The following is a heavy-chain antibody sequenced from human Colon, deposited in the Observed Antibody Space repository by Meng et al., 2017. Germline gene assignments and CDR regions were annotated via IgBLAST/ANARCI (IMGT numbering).Heavy chain of an antibody. D-gene: IGHD3-10*01. V-gene: IGHV4-30-2*01. CDR2: IYHTGST. Sequence: QLQLQESGSGLVKPSQTLSLTCAVAGGSISSGGYSWSWIRQPPGKGLEWIGYIYHTGSTDYNTSLKSRVTISVDTSKNEFSLKLSSVTAADTAVYYCARASYGSGSPLGESWFDPWGQGTLVTVSS. J-gene: IGHJ5*02. CDR3: ARASYGSGSPLGESWFDP. CDR1: GGSISSGGYS.